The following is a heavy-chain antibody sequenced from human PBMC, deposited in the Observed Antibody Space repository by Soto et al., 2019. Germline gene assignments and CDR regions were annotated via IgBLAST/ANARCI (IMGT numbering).Heavy chain of an antibody. Sequence: QITLKESGPTLVKPTQTLTLTCNVSGVSLSTGGVGVGWIRQPPGKALEWLALIYWDDDQRSSPSLKSRLTIPKDTSKNPAVLTLTNMAPEDTATYYCAHMRAAKFDYWGQETLVTVSS. V-gene: IGHV2-5*02. CDR1: GVSLSTGGVG. CDR2: IYWDDDQ. D-gene: IGHD2-15*01. CDR3: AHMRAAKFDY. J-gene: IGHJ4*02.